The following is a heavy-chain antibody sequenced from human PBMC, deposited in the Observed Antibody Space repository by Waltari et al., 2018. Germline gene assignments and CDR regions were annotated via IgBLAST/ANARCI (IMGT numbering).Heavy chain of an antibody. V-gene: IGHV4-34*01. CDR3: ARVQNWFDP. J-gene: IGHJ5*02. CDR1: GGSCNGYY. CDR2: IDYSGFT. Sequence: QVQLQQWGAGLLRPSETLSLTCAVYGGSCNGYYWNWVRQHPGKGLEWIGEIDYSGFTTYNPSLKSRVTISLDTSKNQFSLSLNSVTAADTAVYYCARVQNWFDPWGQGTLVTVSS.